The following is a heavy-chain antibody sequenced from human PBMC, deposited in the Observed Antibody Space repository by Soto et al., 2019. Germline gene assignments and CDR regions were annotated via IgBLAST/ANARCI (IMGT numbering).Heavy chain of an antibody. CDR3: SRGGDAYKAGNY. CDR1: GGLPSACN. Sequence: SEELPVPMAVSGGLPSACNGIWCRRPPGKGLEWIGEIHHSGSINYNSSLKSRVTISADTSKNQFFLKLSSVTAADTAVYYCSRGGDAYKAGNYWGQGTLVTVS. J-gene: IGHJ4*02. V-gene: IGHV4-34*01. D-gene: IGHD1-1*01. CDR2: IHHSGSI.